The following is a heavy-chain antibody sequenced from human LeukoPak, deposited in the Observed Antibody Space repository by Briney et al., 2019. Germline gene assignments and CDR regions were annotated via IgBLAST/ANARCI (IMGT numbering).Heavy chain of an antibody. J-gene: IGHJ4*02. D-gene: IGHD5-18*01. CDR3: ARGGYSYGYFE. CDR1: GGSISSYY. Sequence: SETLSLTCTVSGGSISSYYWSWIRQPPGKGLEWIGYIYYSGSTNYNPSLKSRVTISVGTSKNQFSLKLSSVTAADTAVYYCARGGYSYGYFEWGQGTLVTVS. V-gene: IGHV4-59*01. CDR2: IYYSGST.